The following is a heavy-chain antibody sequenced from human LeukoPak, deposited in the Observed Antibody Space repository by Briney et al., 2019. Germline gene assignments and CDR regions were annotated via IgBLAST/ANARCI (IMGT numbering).Heavy chain of an antibody. CDR2: IRSKANSYAT. Sequence: GGSLRLSCAASGFTLSGSAMHWVRQASGQGLEWVGRIRSKANSYATAYGASVKGRFTFSRADSKNTAYLHLNSLKTEDTAVYYCTGITMIVETFDIWGQGTMVTVSS. J-gene: IGHJ3*02. CDR1: GFTLSGSA. CDR3: TGITMIVETFDI. V-gene: IGHV3-73*01. D-gene: IGHD3-22*01.